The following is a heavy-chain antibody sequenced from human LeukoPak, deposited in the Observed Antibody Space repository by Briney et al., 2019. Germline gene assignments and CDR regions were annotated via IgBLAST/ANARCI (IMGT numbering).Heavy chain of an antibody. J-gene: IGHJ4*02. D-gene: IGHD1-26*01. Sequence: SETLSLTCAVYGGSFSGYYRSWIRQPPGKGLEWIGEINHSGSTNYNPSLKSRVTISVDTSKNQFSLKLSSVTAADTAVYYCASGSYYNDYWGQGTLVTVSS. CDR1: GGSFSGYY. CDR2: INHSGST. V-gene: IGHV4-34*01. CDR3: ASGSYYNDY.